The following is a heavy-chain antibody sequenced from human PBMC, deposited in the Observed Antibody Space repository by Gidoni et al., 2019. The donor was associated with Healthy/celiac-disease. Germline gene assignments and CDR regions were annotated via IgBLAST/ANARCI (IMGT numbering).Heavy chain of an antibody. CDR3: ARVLLPYSSSGSIFDY. CDR1: GFPFSSYS. J-gene: IGHJ4*02. D-gene: IGHD6-13*01. CDR2: ISSSSSYI. V-gene: IGHV3-21*01. Sequence: EVQLVESGGGLVKPGWSLCLSCAASGFPFSSYSMNWVRQAPGKGLEWVSSISSSSSYIYYADSVKGRFTISRDNAKNSLYLQMNSLRAEDTAVYYCARVLLPYSSSGSIFDYWGQGTLVTVSS.